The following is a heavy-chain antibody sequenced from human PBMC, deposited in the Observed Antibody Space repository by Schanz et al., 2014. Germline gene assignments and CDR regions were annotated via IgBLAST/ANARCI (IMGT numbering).Heavy chain of an antibody. CDR1: GFTFSSYA. Sequence: EVQLLESGGCLVQPWGSLRLSCAASGFTFSSYAMSWVRQPPGKGLEWVANIKQDGIEKYYVDSVKGRFTISRDNAKNSLYLQMNSLRAEDTAVYYCARVVRLAYCGGDCYSGGYFDLWGRGTLVTVSS. CDR3: ARVVRLAYCGGDCYSGGYFDL. V-gene: IGHV3-7*01. D-gene: IGHD2-21*01. J-gene: IGHJ2*01. CDR2: IKQDGIEK.